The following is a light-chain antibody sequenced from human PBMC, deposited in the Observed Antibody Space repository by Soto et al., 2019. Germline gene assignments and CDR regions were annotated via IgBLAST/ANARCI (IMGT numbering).Light chain of an antibody. CDR2: GAS. V-gene: IGKV3-20*01. CDR3: QQYGSSPPYT. CDR1: QSVSSGY. Sequence: EIVLTQSPGTLSLSPGESATLSCRASQSVSSGYLTWYQQKPGQAPRLLIYGASSRATGIPDRFSGSGSGTDFTLTISRLEPEDFVVYYCQQYGSSPPYTFGQGTKVEIK. J-gene: IGKJ2*01.